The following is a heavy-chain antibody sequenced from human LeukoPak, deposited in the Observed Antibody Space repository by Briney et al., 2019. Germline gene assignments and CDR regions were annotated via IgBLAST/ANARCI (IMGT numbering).Heavy chain of an antibody. D-gene: IGHD3-9*01. CDR3: ARANDNYYYYYMDV. J-gene: IGHJ6*03. CDR2: ISGSGGST. CDR1: GFTFSSYA. V-gene: IGHV3-23*01. Sequence: GGSLRLSCAASGFTFSSYAMSWVRQAPGKGLEWVSAISGSGGSTYYADSVKGRFTISRDNAKNSLYLQMNSLRAEDTAVYYCARANDNYYYYYMDVWGKGTTVTISS.